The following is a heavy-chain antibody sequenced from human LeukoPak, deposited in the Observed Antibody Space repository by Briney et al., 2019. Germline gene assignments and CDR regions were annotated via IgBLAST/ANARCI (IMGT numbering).Heavy chain of an antibody. V-gene: IGHV1-46*01. Sequence: ASVKVSCKASGYTFINYYMHWVRQAPGQGLEWMGIINPSGGSTSYAQKFQGRVTMTRDMSTSTVYMELSSLRSEDTAVYYCARDLYGSGSYYTRFLGYWGQGTLVTVSS. J-gene: IGHJ4*02. D-gene: IGHD3-10*01. CDR2: INPSGGST. CDR3: ARDLYGSGSYYTRFLGY. CDR1: GYTFINYY.